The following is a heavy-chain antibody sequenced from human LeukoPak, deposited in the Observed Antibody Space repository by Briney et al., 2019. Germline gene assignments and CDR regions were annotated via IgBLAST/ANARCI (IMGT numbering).Heavy chain of an antibody. CDR2: IYHSGST. Sequence: SETLSLTCTVSGDSISSHYCSWIRQPPGKGLEWIGSIYHSGSTYYNPSLKSRVTISVDTSKNQFSLKLSSVTAADTAVYYCARDVTGTTYFDYWGQGTLVTVSS. D-gene: IGHD1-7*01. CDR1: GDSISSHY. V-gene: IGHV4-38-2*02. J-gene: IGHJ4*02. CDR3: ARDVTGTTYFDY.